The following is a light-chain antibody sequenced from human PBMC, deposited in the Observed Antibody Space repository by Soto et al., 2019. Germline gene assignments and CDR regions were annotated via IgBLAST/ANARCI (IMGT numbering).Light chain of an antibody. CDR3: QSYDSSLSDVV. CDR1: SSDIGVYDS. CDR2: DVG. V-gene: IGLV2-11*01. Sequence: QSALTQSRSVSGSPGQSVTISCTGTSSDIGVYDSVSWYQQYPGKAPKLIIYDVGKRPSGVPDRFSGTKSDNTASLTISGLQAEDEGDYYCQSYDSSLSDVVFGGGTKLTVL. J-gene: IGLJ2*01.